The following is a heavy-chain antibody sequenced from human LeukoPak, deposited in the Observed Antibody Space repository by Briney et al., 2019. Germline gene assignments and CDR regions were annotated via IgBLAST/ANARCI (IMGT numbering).Heavy chain of an antibody. V-gene: IGHV4-61*01. CDR3: ARVLYGSGTYYFDY. CDR2: IHYSGST. CDR1: GGSVSSGSNY. Sequence: SETLSLTCTVSGGSVSSGSNYWSWIRQPPGKGLEWIGYIHYSGSTSHNPALKSRVAISVDTSKNQFSLKLSSVTAADTAVYYCARVLYGSGTYYFDYWGQGTLVTVSS. D-gene: IGHD3-10*01. J-gene: IGHJ4*02.